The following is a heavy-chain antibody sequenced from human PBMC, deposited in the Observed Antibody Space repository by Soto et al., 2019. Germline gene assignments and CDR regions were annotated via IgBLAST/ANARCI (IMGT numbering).Heavy chain of an antibody. D-gene: IGHD6-19*01. J-gene: IGHJ4*02. V-gene: IGHV3-23*01. CDR3: TRVSSGCFDY. CDR1: GFTFSSYA. CDR2: ISGSGSST. Sequence: GSSLRLSCAASGFTFSSYAMSWVRQAPGKGLVWVSRISGSGSSTYYADSVKGRFTISRDNAKNTVYLQMDSMRAEDTALYYGTRVSSGCFDYWGQGTLVTVSS.